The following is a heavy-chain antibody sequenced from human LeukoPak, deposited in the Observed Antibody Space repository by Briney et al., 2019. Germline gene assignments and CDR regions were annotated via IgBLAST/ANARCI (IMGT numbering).Heavy chain of an antibody. CDR3: ARVRRSSGWEESYYFDY. D-gene: IGHD6-19*01. CDR1: GGSFSGYY. Sequence: SETPSLTCAVYGGSFSGYYWSWIRQPPGKGLEWIGEINHSGSTNYNPSLKSRVTISVDTSKNQFSLKLSSVTAADTAVYYCARVRRSSGWEESYYFDYWGQGTLVTVSS. J-gene: IGHJ4*02. V-gene: IGHV4-34*01. CDR2: INHSGST.